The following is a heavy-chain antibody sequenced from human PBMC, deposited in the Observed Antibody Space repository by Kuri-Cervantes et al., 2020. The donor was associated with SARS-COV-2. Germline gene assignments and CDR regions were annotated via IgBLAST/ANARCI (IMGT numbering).Heavy chain of an antibody. V-gene: IGHV1-69*05. D-gene: IGHD2-2*01. Sequence: SVKVSCKASGDSFSSYSFNWVRQAPGQGLEWMGGIIPMFGTADYAQKLQGRVTMTTDTSTSTAYMELRSLRSDDTAVYYCARGKIVVVPAAILYYYYYYMDVWGKGTTVTVSS. CDR3: ARGKIVVVPAAILYYYYYYMDV. CDR1: GDSFSSYS. CDR2: IIPMFGTA. J-gene: IGHJ6*03.